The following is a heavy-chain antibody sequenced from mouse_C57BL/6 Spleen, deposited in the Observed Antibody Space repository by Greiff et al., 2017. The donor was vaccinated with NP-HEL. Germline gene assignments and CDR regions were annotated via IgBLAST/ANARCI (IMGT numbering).Heavy chain of an antibody. V-gene: IGHV1-39*01. CDR3: ARSDDYSYAMDY. J-gene: IGHJ4*01. D-gene: IGHD1-1*01. CDR1: GYSFTDYN. CDR2: INPNYGTT. Sequence: EVNLVESGPELVKPGASVKISCKASGYSFTDYNMNWVKQSNGKSLEWIGVINPNYGTTSYNQKFKGKATLTVDQSSSTAYMQLNSLTSEDSAVYYCARSDDYSYAMDYWGQGTSVTVSS.